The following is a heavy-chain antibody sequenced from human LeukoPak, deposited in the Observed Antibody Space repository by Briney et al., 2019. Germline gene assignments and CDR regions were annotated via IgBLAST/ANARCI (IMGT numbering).Heavy chain of an antibody. CDR2: IIPIFGTA. D-gene: IGHD3-3*01. J-gene: IGHJ3*02. Sequence: SVKVSCKASGGTFSSYAISWVRQAPGQGLEWMGGIIPIFGTANYAQKFQGRVTITADESTSTAYMELSSLRSEDTAVYYCARDGSARSGADAFDIWGQGTMVTVSS. CDR3: ARDGSARSGADAFDI. CDR1: GGTFSSYA. V-gene: IGHV1-69*13.